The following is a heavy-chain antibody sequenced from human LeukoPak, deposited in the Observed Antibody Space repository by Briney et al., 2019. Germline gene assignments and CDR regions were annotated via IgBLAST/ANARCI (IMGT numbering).Heavy chain of an antibody. CDR2: TYYSGST. CDR1: GGSISSYY. Sequence: SETLSLTCTVSGGSISSYYWSWIRQPPGKGLEWIGYTYYSGSTNYNPSRKSRVTISVGTSKNQFSLKLSSVTAADTAVYYCAGGNVGTAMVYNWGQGTLVTVSS. V-gene: IGHV4-59*08. D-gene: IGHD5-18*01. J-gene: IGHJ4*02. CDR3: AGGNVGTAMVYN.